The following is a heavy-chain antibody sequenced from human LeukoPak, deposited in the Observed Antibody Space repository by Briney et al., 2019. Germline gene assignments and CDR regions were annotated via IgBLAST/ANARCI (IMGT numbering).Heavy chain of an antibody. J-gene: IGHJ4*02. Sequence: PGRSLRLSCAASGFTFSSYAMHWVRQAPGKGLEWVAVISYDGSNKYYADSVKGRFTISRDNSKNTLYLQMNSLRAEDTAVYYCARDGCEIPFDYWGQGTLVTVSS. CDR3: ARDGCEIPFDY. V-gene: IGHV3-30*04. CDR2: ISYDGSNK. CDR1: GFTFSSYA. D-gene: IGHD2-21*01.